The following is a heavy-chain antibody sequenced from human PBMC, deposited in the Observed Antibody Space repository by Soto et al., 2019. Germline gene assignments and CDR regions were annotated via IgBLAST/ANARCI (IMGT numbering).Heavy chain of an antibody. CDR3: ASIAAPGTTHFDF. J-gene: IGHJ4*02. CDR2: IYCSGNT. CDR1: GGSLGSSSYY. Sequence: SETLSLTCTVSGGSLGSSSYYWGWIRQSPGKGLEWIGNIYCSGNTFYNPSLKSRVTISVDTSKNQFYLHLSSVTAADTAIFYCASIAAPGTTHFDFWGQGTLVTVSS. D-gene: IGHD6-13*01. V-gene: IGHV4-39*01.